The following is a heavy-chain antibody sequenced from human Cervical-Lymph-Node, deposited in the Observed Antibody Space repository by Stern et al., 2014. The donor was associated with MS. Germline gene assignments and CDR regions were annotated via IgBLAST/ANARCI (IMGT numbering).Heavy chain of an antibody. D-gene: IGHD6-19*01. J-gene: IGHJ4*02. CDR1: GGSISSGSYY. V-gene: IGHV4-39*01. CDR2: VHYSGNN. Sequence: QVQLQESGPGLVKPSETLSLTCTVSGGSISSGSYYWGWIRQPPGKTLEWFGSVHYSGNNYYNASLKSRVPVPVDPSRPKFSLKLTSVTAADTAVYYCARHKISFSSGWFYFDYWGQGTLVTVSS. CDR3: ARHKISFSSGWFYFDY.